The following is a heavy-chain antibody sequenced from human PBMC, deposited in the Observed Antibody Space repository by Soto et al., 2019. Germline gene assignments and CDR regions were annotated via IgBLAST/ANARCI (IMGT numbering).Heavy chain of an antibody. J-gene: IGHJ4*02. CDR2: IIPIFCTA. V-gene: IGHV1-69*13. D-gene: IGHD3-10*01. Sequence: GASVKVSCKASGGTFSSYAISWVRQAPGQELEWMGGIIPIFCTANYAQKFQGRVTITADESTSTAYMELSSLRSDDTAVYFCARPITMVRGVIIPYFDYWGQGTLVTVSS. CDR3: ARPITMVRGVIIPYFDY. CDR1: GGTFSSYA.